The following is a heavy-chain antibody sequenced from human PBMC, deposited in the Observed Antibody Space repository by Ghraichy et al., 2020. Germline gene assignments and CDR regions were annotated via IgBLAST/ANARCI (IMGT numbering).Heavy chain of an antibody. D-gene: IGHD4-23*01. J-gene: IGHJ6*03. Sequence: GESLNISCKASGDKFSSYWITWVREKPGKGLEYMGTIYPGDSDTRYSPSFRGQVTISVDKSVSTAYLQWNSLKASDTAIYYCARQVSPVHYYHYMDVWGNGTTVTV. V-gene: IGHV5-51*01. CDR2: IYPGDSDT. CDR1: GDKFSSYW. CDR3: ARQVSPVHYYHYMDV.